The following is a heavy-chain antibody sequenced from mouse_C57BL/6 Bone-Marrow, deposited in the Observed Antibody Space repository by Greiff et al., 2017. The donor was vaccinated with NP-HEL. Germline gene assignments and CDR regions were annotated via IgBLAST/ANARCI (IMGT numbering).Heavy chain of an antibody. Sequence: QVQLQQPGAELVKPGASVKLSCKASGYTFTSYWMHWVKQRPGRGLEWIGRIDPNSGGTKYNEKFKSKATLTVDKPSSTAYMQLISLTSADSAVYYCAREVSSTGTGRYFDGWGTGTTVTVSS. CDR2: IDPNSGGT. CDR1: GYTFTSYW. CDR3: AREVSSTGTGRYFDG. V-gene: IGHV1-72*01. D-gene: IGHD4-1*01. J-gene: IGHJ1*03.